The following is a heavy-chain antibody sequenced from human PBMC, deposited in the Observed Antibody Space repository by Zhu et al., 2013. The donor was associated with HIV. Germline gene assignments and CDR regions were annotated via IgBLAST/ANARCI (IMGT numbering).Heavy chain of an antibody. CDR3: ARDHTRDFWSGYSNWFDP. Sequence: QVQLVQSGAEVKKPGASVKVSCKASGYTFSRYGISWVRQAPGQGLEWMGWISAYNGNTNYAQRFQGRVTMTTDTSTSTAYMEVRSLRSDDTAVYYCARDHTRDFWSGYSNWFDPWGQGTPGHRFL. D-gene: IGHD3-3*01. V-gene: IGHV1-18*01. CDR2: ISAYNGNT. CDR1: GYTFSRYG. J-gene: IGHJ5*02.